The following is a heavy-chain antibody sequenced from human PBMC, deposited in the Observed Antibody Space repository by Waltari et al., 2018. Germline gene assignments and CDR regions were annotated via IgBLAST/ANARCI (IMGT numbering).Heavy chain of an antibody. D-gene: IGHD4-17*01. V-gene: IGHV4-39*01. J-gene: IGHJ4*02. CDR1: GGSIRSSSYY. CDR3: ARAKVTTLFDY. Sequence: QLQLQESGPGLVKPSATLSLTCTVSGGSIRSSSYYWGWIRQPPGKGLEWIGSIYYSGSTYYNPSLKSRVTISVDTSKNQFSLKLSSVTAADTAVYYCARAKVTTLFDYWGQGTLVTVSS. CDR2: IYYSGST.